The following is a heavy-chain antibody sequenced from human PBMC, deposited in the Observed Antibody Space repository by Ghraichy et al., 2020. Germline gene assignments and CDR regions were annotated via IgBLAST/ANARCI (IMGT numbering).Heavy chain of an antibody. V-gene: IGHV4-31*03. CDR1: GGSISGGGHY. Sequence: TLSLTCTVSGGSISGGGHYWSLLRHLPGTGLGWIGYIHHSGTFYNPSLKSCASISIDTSQNQFSLKLSSVTSADTAVYYCACDEKGLGGYFDYWGQGTLVTVSS. J-gene: IGHJ4*02. D-gene: IGHD3-10*01. CDR2: IHHSGT. CDR3: ACDEKGLGGYFDY.